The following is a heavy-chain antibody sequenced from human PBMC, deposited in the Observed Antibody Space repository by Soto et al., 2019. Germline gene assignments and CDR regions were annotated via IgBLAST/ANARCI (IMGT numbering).Heavy chain of an antibody. CDR1: GFTFSSYD. D-gene: IGHD3-22*01. V-gene: IGHV3-13*01. CDR2: IGTAGDT. Sequence: QTGGSLRLSCAASGFTFSSYDMHWVRQATGKGLEWVSAIGTAGDTYYPGSVKGRFTISRENAKNSLYLQMNSLRAGDTAVYYCARVSWSYDSSGYYYPLFDYWGQGTLVTVS. J-gene: IGHJ4*02. CDR3: ARVSWSYDSSGYYYPLFDY.